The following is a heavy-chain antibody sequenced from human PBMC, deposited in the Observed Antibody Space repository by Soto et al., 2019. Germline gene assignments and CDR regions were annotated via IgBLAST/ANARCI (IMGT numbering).Heavy chain of an antibody. CDR3: ARVGAAAAPGYFDY. CDR2: IYYSGST. J-gene: IGHJ4*02. D-gene: IGHD6-13*01. V-gene: IGHV4-39*07. CDR1: GGSISSSSYY. Sequence: ASETLSLTCTVSGGSISSSSYYWGWIRQPPGKGLEWIGNIYYSGSTYYNPSLKSRVTISVDTSKNQFSLKVRSVTAADTVVYYCARVGAAAAPGYFDYWSQGTLVTVSS.